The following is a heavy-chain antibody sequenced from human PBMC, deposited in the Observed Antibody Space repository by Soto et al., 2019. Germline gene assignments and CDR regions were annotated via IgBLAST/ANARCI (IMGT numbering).Heavy chain of an antibody. D-gene: IGHD1-26*01. J-gene: IGHJ6*04. CDR1: GFTFSSYG. CDR2: ISYDGSNK. Sequence: GVSLRLSCAASGFTFSSYGMHWVRQAPGKGLEWVAVISYDGSNKYYADSVKGRFTIYRDNSKNTLYLQMNSLRTEDTAVYYCAKDIVRASPLYYYGMDGCGKGTTVTVSS. CDR3: AKDIVRASPLYYYGMDG. V-gene: IGHV3-30*18.